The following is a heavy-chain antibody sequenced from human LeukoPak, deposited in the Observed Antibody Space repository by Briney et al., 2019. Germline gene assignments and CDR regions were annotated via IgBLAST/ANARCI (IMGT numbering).Heavy chain of an antibody. V-gene: IGHV3-23*01. D-gene: IGHD2-15*01. CDR1: GFNFSSYE. CDR2: ISGSGGST. J-gene: IGHJ4*02. CDR3: AKDFYSRGGSRHDY. Sequence: GGSLRLSCAASGFNFSSYEMSWVRQAPGKGLEWVSAISGSGGSTYYADSVKGRFTISRDNSKNTLYLQMNSLRAEDTAVYYCAKDFYSRGGSRHDYWGQGTLVTVSS.